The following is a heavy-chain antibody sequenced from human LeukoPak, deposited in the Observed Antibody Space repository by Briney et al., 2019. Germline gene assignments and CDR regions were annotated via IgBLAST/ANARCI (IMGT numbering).Heavy chain of an antibody. Sequence: SETLSLTCTVSGGSISSYYWSWIRQPPGKGLEWIGYIYYSGSTNYNPSLKGRVTISVDTSKNQFSLKLSSVTAADTAVYYCASGYCSGGSCYDPLGYWGQGTLVTVSS. CDR1: GGSISSYY. CDR3: ASGYCSGGSCYDPLGY. V-gene: IGHV4-59*08. D-gene: IGHD2-15*01. CDR2: IYYSGST. J-gene: IGHJ4*02.